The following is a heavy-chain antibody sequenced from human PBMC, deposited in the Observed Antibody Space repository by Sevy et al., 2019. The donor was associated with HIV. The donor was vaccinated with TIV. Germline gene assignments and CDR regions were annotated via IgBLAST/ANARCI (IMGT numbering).Heavy chain of an antibody. CDR3: ARATSSGWYWAFDY. CDR1: AFTVSSNY. J-gene: IGHJ4*02. V-gene: IGHV3-53*01. D-gene: IGHD6-19*01. CDR2: VYSTGRT. Sequence: GGSLRLSCAASAFTVSSNYMSWVRQGPGEGLEWVSVVYSTGRTFYADSVKGRFTPSRDNSKHTLYLQMNSLRAEDTAVYYCARATSSGWYWAFDYWGQGTLVTVSS.